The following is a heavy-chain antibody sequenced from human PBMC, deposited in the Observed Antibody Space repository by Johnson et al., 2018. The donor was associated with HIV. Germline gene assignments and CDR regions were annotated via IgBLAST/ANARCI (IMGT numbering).Heavy chain of an antibody. D-gene: IGHD6-19*01. CDR2: IGTAGDT. CDR1: GFTFSSYD. Sequence: VQLVESGGGVVQPGRSLRLSCAASGFTFSSYDMHWVRQATGKGLEWVSAIGTAGDTYYPGSVKGRFTISRENAKNTLYLQTNSLRVEDTAVYYCARDREYGLAWGWALDIWGQGTMVTMSS. J-gene: IGHJ3*02. V-gene: IGHV3-13*01. CDR3: ARDREYGLAWGWALDI.